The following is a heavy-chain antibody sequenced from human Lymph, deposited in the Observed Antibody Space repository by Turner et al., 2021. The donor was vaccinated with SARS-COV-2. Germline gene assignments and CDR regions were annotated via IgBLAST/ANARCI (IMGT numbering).Heavy chain of an antibody. CDR2: IYYSGST. Sequence: QLQLQESGPGLVKPSETLSLTCTVSGCSISSSSYYWGWIRQPPGKGLEWIGSIYYSGSTYYNPSLKSRVTISVDTSKNQFSLKLSSVTAADTAVYYCARQEVLLWFGELSGNWFDPWGQGTLVTVSS. V-gene: IGHV4-39*01. CDR3: ARQEVLLWFGELSGNWFDP. D-gene: IGHD3-10*01. CDR1: GCSISSSSYY. J-gene: IGHJ5*02.